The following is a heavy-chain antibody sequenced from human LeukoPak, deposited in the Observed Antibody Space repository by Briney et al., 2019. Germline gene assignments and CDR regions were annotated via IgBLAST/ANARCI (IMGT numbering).Heavy chain of an antibody. J-gene: IGHJ5*02. D-gene: IGHD6-19*01. CDR3: ARGGSGWSIWFDP. Sequence: GGSLRLPCAASGFTFSAYAMHWVRQAPGKGLEYVSAISSNGGSTYYANSVKGRFTISRDNSKNTLYLQMGSLRAEDMAVYFCARGGSGWSIWFDPWGQGTLVTVSS. CDR2: ISSNGGST. V-gene: IGHV3-64*01. CDR1: GFTFSAYA.